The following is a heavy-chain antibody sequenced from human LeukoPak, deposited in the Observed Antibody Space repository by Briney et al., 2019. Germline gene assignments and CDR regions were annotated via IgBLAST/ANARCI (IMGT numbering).Heavy chain of an antibody. Sequence: SETLSLTCTVSGGSISRYYWSWIRQPPGKGLEWIGYIYYSGSTNYNPSLKSRVTISVDTSKNQFSLKLSSVTAADTAVYYCARAYNWNYFYYYGMDVWGQGTTVTVSS. CDR1: GGSISRYY. D-gene: IGHD1-20*01. CDR2: IYYSGST. CDR3: ARAYNWNYFYYYGMDV. V-gene: IGHV4-59*01. J-gene: IGHJ6*02.